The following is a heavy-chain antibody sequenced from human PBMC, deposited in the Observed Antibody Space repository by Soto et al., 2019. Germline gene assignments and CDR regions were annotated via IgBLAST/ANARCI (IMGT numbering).Heavy chain of an antibody. Sequence: QVKLVESGGDLVKPGGSLRLSCAASGFSFSDYFMAWVRQAPGKGLEWISLISSSGSATYYADAVKGRFTISRDNAKDSLYLQLSSLRAEDTAVYYCARRGVTGYYRSFDYWGQGALVTVSS. J-gene: IGHJ4*02. V-gene: IGHV3-11*01. CDR1: GFSFSDYF. CDR3: ARRGVTGYYRSFDY. CDR2: ISSSGSAT. D-gene: IGHD3-9*01.